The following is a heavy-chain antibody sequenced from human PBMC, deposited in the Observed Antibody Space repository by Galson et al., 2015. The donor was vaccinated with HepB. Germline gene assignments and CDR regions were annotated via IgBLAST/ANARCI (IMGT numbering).Heavy chain of an antibody. V-gene: IGHV3-30*18. CDR1: GFTFSSYG. Sequence: SLRLSCAASGFTFSSYGMHWVRQAPGKGLEWVAVISYDGSNKYYADSVKGRFTISRDNSKNTLYLQMNSLRAEDTAVYYCAKGCIVATISGAVDYWGQGTLVTVSS. J-gene: IGHJ4*02. CDR3: AKGCIVATISGAVDY. CDR2: ISYDGSNK. D-gene: IGHD5-12*01.